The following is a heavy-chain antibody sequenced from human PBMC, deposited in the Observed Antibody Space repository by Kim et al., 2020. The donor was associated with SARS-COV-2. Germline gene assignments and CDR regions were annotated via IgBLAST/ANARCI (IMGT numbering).Heavy chain of an antibody. D-gene: IGHD2-21*01. CDR3: TIFIDDNNCWYYFDF. Sequence: GGSLRLSCAASGFTFSGSTIRWVRLTPGKGLEWVGGMRSKANNYSTTYAASGIGTITISNAESTHKSHLHMKSLKDTATAVYSKTIFIDDNNCWYYFDF. CDR1: GFTFSGST. J-gene: IGHJ4*01. CDR2: MRSKANNYST. V-gene: IGHV3-73*01.